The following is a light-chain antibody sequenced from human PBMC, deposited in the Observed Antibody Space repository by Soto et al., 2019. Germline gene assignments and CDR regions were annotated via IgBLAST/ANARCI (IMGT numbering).Light chain of an antibody. Sequence: QSALTQPPSASGSPGQSVTISCTGTSNDVGGYNYVSWYQQHPGKAPKLIIYDVSKRPSGVPDRFAGSKSGNTASLTVSGLQAEDEADFYCSSYAGSNNLVFGGGTKVTVL. V-gene: IGLV2-8*01. CDR3: SSYAGSNNLV. CDR2: DVS. J-gene: IGLJ3*02. CDR1: SNDVGGYNY.